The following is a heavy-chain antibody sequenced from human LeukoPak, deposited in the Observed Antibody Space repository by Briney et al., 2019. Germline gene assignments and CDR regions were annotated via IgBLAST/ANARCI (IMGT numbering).Heavy chain of an antibody. CDR2: INQDGSVK. V-gene: IGHV3-7*03. J-gene: IGHJ6*03. CDR1: GFTLSSDW. D-gene: IGHD6-13*01. Sequence: GGSLRLSCAASGFTLSSDWMSWVRQAPGKGLEWVANINQDGSVKYYVDSVKGRFTISRDNAENSLYLQMNSLRAEDMAFYFCAKAPGTMLYNNYYMDVWGTGTTVTVSS. CDR3: AKAPGTMLYNNYYMDV.